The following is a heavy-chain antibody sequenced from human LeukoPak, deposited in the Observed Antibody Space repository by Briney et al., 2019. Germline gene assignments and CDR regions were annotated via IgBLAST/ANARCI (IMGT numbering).Heavy chain of an antibody. CDR1: GGTFSSYA. CDR2: MNPNSGNT. J-gene: IGHJ4*02. D-gene: IGHD3-3*01. CDR3: ARVPLRTYYDFWSGSVAAGDH. V-gene: IGHV1-8*02. Sequence: GSSVKVSCKASGGTFSSYAINWVRQATGQGLEWMGWMNPNSGNTGYAQKFQGRVTMTRNTSISTAYMELSSLRSEDTAVYYCARVPLRTYYDFWSGSVAAGDHWGQGTLVTVSS.